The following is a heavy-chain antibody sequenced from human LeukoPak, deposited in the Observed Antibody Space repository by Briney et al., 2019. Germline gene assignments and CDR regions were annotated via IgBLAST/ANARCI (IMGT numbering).Heavy chain of an antibody. CDR3: ARDYPYYGDYVSMDV. Sequence: PSETLSLTCTVSGGSISSSSYYWGWIRQPPGKGLEWIGSIYYSGSTYYNPSLKSRVTISVDTSKNQFSLKLSSVTAADTAVYYCARDYPYYGDYVSMDVWGQGTTVTVSS. CDR2: IYYSGST. CDR1: GGSISSSSYY. J-gene: IGHJ6*02. V-gene: IGHV4-39*07. D-gene: IGHD4-17*01.